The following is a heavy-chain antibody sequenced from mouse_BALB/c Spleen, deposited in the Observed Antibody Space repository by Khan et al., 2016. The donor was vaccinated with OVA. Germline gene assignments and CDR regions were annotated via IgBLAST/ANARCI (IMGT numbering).Heavy chain of an antibody. D-gene: IGHD4-1*01. Sequence: EVQLVESGGDLVKTGGSLKLSCAASGFIFSSYSMSWVRQTPDKRLEWVATISSGGDYTYYPDNVKGRFTISRDNAKNTLYLQMNSLKSEDTAMYYCASHLTGSFAYWGQGTLVTVSA. J-gene: IGHJ3*01. CDR2: ISSGGDYT. CDR1: GFIFSSYS. V-gene: IGHV5-6*01. CDR3: ASHLTGSFAY.